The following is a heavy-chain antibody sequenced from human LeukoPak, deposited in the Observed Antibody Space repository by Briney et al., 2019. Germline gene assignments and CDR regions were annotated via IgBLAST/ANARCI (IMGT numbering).Heavy chain of an antibody. Sequence: GGSLRLSCAASGFTFSSYWMSWVRQAPGKGLEWVANIKQDGSEKYYVDSVKGRFTISRDNAKNSLYLQMNSLRAEDTAVYYCTRVSMTAVADEIDYWGQGTLVTVSS. V-gene: IGHV3-7*01. CDR2: IKQDGSEK. D-gene: IGHD6-19*01. CDR1: GFTFSSYW. J-gene: IGHJ4*02. CDR3: TRVSMTAVADEIDY.